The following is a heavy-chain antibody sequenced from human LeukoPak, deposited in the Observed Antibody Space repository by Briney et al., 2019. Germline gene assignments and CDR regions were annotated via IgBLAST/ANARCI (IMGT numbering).Heavy chain of an antibody. Sequence: GGSLRLSCAASGFTVSSNYMSWVRQAPGKGLEWVSSITRGSIYTFYAGSVKGRFTISRDNAKNSLSLQMNSLRAEDTAVYYCARDPYNGGYGDDYYYYMDVWGKGTTVTISS. V-gene: IGHV3-21*01. CDR3: ARDPYNGGYGDDYYYYMDV. D-gene: IGHD1-26*01. CDR1: GFTVSSNY. CDR2: ITRGSIYT. J-gene: IGHJ6*03.